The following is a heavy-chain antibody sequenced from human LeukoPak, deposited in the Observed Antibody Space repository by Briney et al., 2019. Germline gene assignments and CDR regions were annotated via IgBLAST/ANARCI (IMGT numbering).Heavy chain of an antibody. Sequence: SETLSLTCTVSGGSISSGGYYWSWIRQHPGKGLEWIGYIYYSGSTYYNPSLKSRVTISVDTSKNQFSLKQSSVTAADTAVYYCASTGHSTTGTADWYFDLWGRGTLVTVSS. CDR1: GGSISSGGYY. V-gene: IGHV4-31*03. J-gene: IGHJ2*01. CDR2: IYYSGST. D-gene: IGHD1-1*01. CDR3: ASTGHSTTGTADWYFDL.